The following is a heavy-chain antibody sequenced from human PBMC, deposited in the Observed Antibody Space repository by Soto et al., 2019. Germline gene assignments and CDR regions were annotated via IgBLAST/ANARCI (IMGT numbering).Heavy chain of an antibody. CDR1: GFTFSSYW. CDR2: IKQDGSEK. Sequence: EVQLVESGGGLVQPGGCLRLSCAASGFTFSSYWMSLVRQAPGKGLEWVATIKQDGSEKYYVDSVKGRFTISRDNAKNSLYLQMNSLRAEDTAVYYCARDGTDYYGSGSYYAERASDYWGQGPLVTVSS. D-gene: IGHD3-10*01. CDR3: ARDGTDYYGSGSYYAERASDY. J-gene: IGHJ4*02. V-gene: IGHV3-7*01.